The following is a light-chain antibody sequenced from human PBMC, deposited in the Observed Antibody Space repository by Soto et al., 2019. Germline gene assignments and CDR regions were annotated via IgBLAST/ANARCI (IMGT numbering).Light chain of an antibody. V-gene: IGLV1-44*01. CDR2: NDN. J-gene: IGLJ2*01. Sequence: QSVLTQPPSASGTPGQRVTISCSGSSSNIGSNPVSWYQQLPGTAPKSLIYNDNQRPSGVPDRISGSRSGTSASLAISGLQSEDEAEYYCAAWDDSLRGRVFGGGTKLTVL. CDR1: SSNIGSNP. CDR3: AAWDDSLRGRV.